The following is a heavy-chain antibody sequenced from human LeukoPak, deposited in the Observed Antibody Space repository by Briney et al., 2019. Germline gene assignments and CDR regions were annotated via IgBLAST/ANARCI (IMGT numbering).Heavy chain of an antibody. CDR2: VFYSGST. J-gene: IGHJ4*02. D-gene: IGHD6-19*01. V-gene: IGHV4-31*03. Sequence: SETLSLTCTVSGGSISDAAYYWSWIRQHPGEGLEWIGYVFYSGSTSYNPSLKSRVTISVDTSKNQFSLKLTSVTAADTAVYYCAREGGIAVAGAIDYWGQGTLVTVSS. CDR3: AREGGIAVAGAIDY. CDR1: GGSISDAAYY.